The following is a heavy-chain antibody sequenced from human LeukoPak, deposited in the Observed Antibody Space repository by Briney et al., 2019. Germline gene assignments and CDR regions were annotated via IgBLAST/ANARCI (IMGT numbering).Heavy chain of an antibody. J-gene: IGHJ6*03. CDR3: ARDREYYDILTGYYKQGTHYMDV. D-gene: IGHD3-9*01. Sequence: ASVKVSCKASGYTFTSYGISWVRQAPGQGLEWMGWISAYNGNTNYAQKLQGRVTMITDTSTSTAYMELRSLRSDDTAVYYCARDREYYDILTGYYKQGTHYMDVWGKGTTVTVSS. CDR2: ISAYNGNT. CDR1: GYTFTSYG. V-gene: IGHV1-18*01.